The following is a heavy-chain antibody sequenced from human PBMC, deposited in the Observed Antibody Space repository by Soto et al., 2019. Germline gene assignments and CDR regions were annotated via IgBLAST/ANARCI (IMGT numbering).Heavy chain of an antibody. D-gene: IGHD2-15*01. Sequence: SETLSLTCTVSGGSISSSSYYWGWIRQPPGKGLEWIASIYYSGNTNYNPSLKSRVTISVDTSKNQFSLKLSSVTAADTAVYFCARDPPDCSGGSCYSGAPSDYWGQGTLVTVSS. CDR3: ARDPPDCSGGSCYSGAPSDY. CDR2: IYYSGNT. CDR1: GGSISSSSYY. J-gene: IGHJ4*02. V-gene: IGHV4-39*07.